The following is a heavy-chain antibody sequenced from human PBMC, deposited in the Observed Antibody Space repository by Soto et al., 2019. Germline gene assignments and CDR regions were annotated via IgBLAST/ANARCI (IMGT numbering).Heavy chain of an antibody. J-gene: IGHJ4*02. V-gene: IGHV1-3*01. D-gene: IGHD4-17*01. CDR2: INAGNGNT. Sequence: QIQLVQSGAEVKKPGASVKVYCKASGYTFISYAIHWVRQAPGQRLEWMGWINAGNGNTKYSQKFQGRGTITRDTSASTAYMELSSLRSEDTAVYYCPRGRSDYGYSLDYWGQGTLVTVSS. CDR3: PRGRSDYGYSLDY. CDR1: GYTFISYA.